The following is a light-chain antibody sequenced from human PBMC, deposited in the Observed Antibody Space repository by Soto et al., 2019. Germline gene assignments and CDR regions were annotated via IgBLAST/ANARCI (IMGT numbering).Light chain of an antibody. CDR1: SSDVGSYNL. V-gene: IGLV2-14*02. J-gene: IGLJ1*01. Sequence: QSVLTQPASVSGSPGQSITISCTGTSSDVGSYNLVCWYQQYPGKAPNLMIYDVSNRPTGVSNRFSGSKSGNTASLTISGLQAEDEADYYCSSYTSSSTPYVFGTGTKVTVL. CDR2: DVS. CDR3: SSYTSSSTPYV.